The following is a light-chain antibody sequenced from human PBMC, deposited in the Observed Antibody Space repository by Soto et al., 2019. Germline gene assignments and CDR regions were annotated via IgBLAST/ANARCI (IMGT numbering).Light chain of an antibody. CDR1: SSDVGGYNY. V-gene: IGLV2-14*01. Sequence: QSVLTQPASVSGSPGQSITISCTGTSSDVGGYNYVSWYQQHPGKAPKLMIYEVSNRPSGVSNRSSGSKYGNTASLTISGLQAEDEADYYCSSYTSSTFYVFGTGTKVTVL. CDR3: SSYTSSTFYV. J-gene: IGLJ1*01. CDR2: EVS.